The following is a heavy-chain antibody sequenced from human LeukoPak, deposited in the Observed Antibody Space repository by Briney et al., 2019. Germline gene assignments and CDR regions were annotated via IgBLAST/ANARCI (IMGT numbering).Heavy chain of an antibody. CDR1: GGSISSSTYY. CDR2: IYYSGST. D-gene: IGHD3-16*02. CDR3: ARSTFGGVIAYYFDY. Sequence: SETLSLTCTVSGGSISSSTYYWSWIRQPPGKGLEWIGYIYYSGSTYYNPSLKSRVTISVDTSKNQFSLKLSSVTAADTAVYYCARSTFGGVIAYYFDYWGQGTLVTVSS. V-gene: IGHV4-30-4*01. J-gene: IGHJ4*02.